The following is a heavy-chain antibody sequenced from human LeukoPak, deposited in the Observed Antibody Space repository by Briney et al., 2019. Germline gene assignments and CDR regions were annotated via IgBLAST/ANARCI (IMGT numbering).Heavy chain of an antibody. D-gene: IGHD3-10*01. Sequence: GGSLRLSCAASGFTFSSYSMNWVRQAPGKGLEWVSSISSSSSYIYYADSVKGRFTISRDNSKNTLYPQMNSLRAEDTAVYYCAKDQTRNYYGSGSYDYWGQGTLVTVSS. CDR1: GFTFSSYS. CDR3: AKDQTRNYYGSGSYDY. CDR2: ISSSSSYI. J-gene: IGHJ4*02. V-gene: IGHV3-21*04.